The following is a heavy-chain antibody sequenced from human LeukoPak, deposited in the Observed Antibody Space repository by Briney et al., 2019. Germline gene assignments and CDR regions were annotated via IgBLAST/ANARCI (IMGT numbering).Heavy chain of an antibody. V-gene: IGHV4-31*03. CDR3: ARDQWGNWFDP. J-gene: IGHJ5*02. Sequence: SETLSFTCTVSGGSISSGGYYWSWIRQHPGKGLEWIGYIYYSGSTYYNPSLKSRVAISVDTSKNQFSLKLSSVTAADTAVYYCARDQWGNWFDPWGQGTLVTVSS. CDR2: IYYSGST. CDR1: GGSISSGGYY. D-gene: IGHD1-26*01.